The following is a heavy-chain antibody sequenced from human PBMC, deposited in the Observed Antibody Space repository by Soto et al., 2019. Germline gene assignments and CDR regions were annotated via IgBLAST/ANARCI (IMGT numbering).Heavy chain of an antibody. V-gene: IGHV3-23*01. CDR2: ISGSGGST. J-gene: IGHJ3*02. CDR1: GFTFSSYA. D-gene: IGHD4-17*01. Sequence: GGSLRLSCAASGFTFSSYAMSWVRQAPGKGLEWVSAISGSGGSTYYADSVKGRFTISRDNSKNTLYLQMNSLRAEDTAVYYCAKRPNYDYGEFNDAFDIWGQGTMVTVSS. CDR3: AKRPNYDYGEFNDAFDI.